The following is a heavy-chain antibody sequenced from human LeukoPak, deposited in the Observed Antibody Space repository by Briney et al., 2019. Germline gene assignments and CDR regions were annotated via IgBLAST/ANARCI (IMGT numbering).Heavy chain of an antibody. CDR2: IYSSGST. V-gene: IGHV4-39*01. D-gene: IGHD1-26*01. CDR1: GASISGSGYY. Sequence: SETLSLTCAVSGASISGSGYYWSWIRQPPGKGLEWIGNIYSSGSTYYNASLQSRVTISIDTSKNQFSLRLNSVTAADTAMYYCAKSGGYGLIDYWGQGTRVTVSS. CDR3: AKSGGYGLIDY. J-gene: IGHJ4*02.